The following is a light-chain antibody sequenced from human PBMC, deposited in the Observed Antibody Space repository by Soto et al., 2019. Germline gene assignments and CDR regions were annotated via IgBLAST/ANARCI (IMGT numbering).Light chain of an antibody. CDR3: SSYTSSSTLYV. J-gene: IGLJ1*01. Sequence: QSALTQPASVSGSPGQSITISCTGTSSDVGGYNYVSWYQQHPGKAPKLMIYEVSNRPSGVSNRFSGSKSGHTASLTISGLQAEDEADYDCSSYTSSSTLYVFGTGTKVTVL. CDR1: SSDVGGYNY. CDR2: EVS. V-gene: IGLV2-14*01.